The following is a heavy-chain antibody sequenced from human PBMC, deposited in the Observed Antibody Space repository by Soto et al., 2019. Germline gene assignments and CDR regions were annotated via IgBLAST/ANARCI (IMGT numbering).Heavy chain of an antibody. J-gene: IGHJ5*02. CDR3: ARGHYDYVWGSYRANWFDP. CDR2: IYYSGST. D-gene: IGHD3-16*02. Sequence: KPSETLSLTCTVSGGSISSYYWSWIRQPPGKGLEWIGYIYYSGSTNYNPSLKSRVTISVNTSKNQFSLKLSSVTAADTAVYYCARGHYDYVWGSYRANWFDPWGQGTLVTVSS. V-gene: IGHV4-59*01. CDR1: GGSISSYY.